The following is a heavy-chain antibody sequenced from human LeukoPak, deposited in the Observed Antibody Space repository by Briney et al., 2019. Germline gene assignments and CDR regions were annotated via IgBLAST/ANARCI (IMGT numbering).Heavy chain of an antibody. D-gene: IGHD3-10*01. Sequence: SETLSLTCTVSGGSISSGSYYWSWIRQPPGKGLEWIGYIYYSGSTNYNPSLKSRVTISVDTSKNQFSLKLSSVTAADTAVYYCARGDLYGSGSYLDYWGQGTLVTVSS. V-gene: IGHV4-61*01. J-gene: IGHJ4*02. CDR2: IYYSGST. CDR1: GGSISSGSYY. CDR3: ARGDLYGSGSYLDY.